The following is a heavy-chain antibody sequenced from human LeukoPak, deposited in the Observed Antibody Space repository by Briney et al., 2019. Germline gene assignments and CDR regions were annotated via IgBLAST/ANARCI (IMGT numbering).Heavy chain of an antibody. D-gene: IGHD3-3*01. CDR2: IYYSGST. Sequence: SETLSLTCTVSGYSISSGYYWGWIRQPPGKGLEWIGSIYYSGSTYYNPSLKSRVTISVGTSKNQFSLKLSSVTAADTAVYYCARDLFFTAEGSWFDPWGQGTLVTVSS. V-gene: IGHV4-38-2*02. J-gene: IGHJ5*02. CDR1: GYSISSGYY. CDR3: ARDLFFTAEGSWFDP.